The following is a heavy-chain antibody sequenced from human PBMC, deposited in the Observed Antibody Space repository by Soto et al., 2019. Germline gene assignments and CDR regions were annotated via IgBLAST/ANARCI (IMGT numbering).Heavy chain of an antibody. CDR2: IIPIFGTA. J-gene: IGHJ6*02. CDR3: ARKAENDLDYGGNSGYYYGMDV. Sequence: ASVKVSCKASGGTFSSYAISWVRQAPGQGLEWMGGIIPIFGTANYAQKFQGRVTITADESTSTAYMELSSLRSEDTAVYYCARKAENDLDYGGNSGYYYGMDVWGQGTTVTVSS. V-gene: IGHV1-69*13. D-gene: IGHD4-17*01. CDR1: GGTFSSYA.